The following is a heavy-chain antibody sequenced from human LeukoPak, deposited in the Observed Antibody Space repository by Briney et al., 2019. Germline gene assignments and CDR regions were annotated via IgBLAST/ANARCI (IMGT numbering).Heavy chain of an antibody. CDR2: ISGSGDKT. J-gene: IGHJ3*02. D-gene: IGHD3-10*01. CDR1: GFTFSSYA. CDR3: AREDRDYFDSTSDI. V-gene: IGHV3-23*01. Sequence: GGSLRLSCAASGFTFSSYAMSWVRQAPGKGLEWGSGISGSGDKTNYADSVKGRFTISRDNSKNTQYLQMNSLRAEDTAVYYCAREDRDYFDSTSDIWGQGTIVTVSS.